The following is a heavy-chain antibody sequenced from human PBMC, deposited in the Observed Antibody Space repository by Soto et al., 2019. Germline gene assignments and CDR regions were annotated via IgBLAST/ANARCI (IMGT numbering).Heavy chain of an antibody. V-gene: IGHV3-33*01. D-gene: IGHD5-18*01. CDR1: GFTFSSYG. CDR2: IWYDGSNK. Sequence: QVQLVESGGGVVQPERSLRLSCAASGFTFSSYGMHWVRQAPGKGLEWVAVIWYDGSNKYYADSVKGRFTISRDNSKNTLYLQMNSLRAEDTAVYYCARDPRLTAPPSWYFDYWGQGTLVTVSS. J-gene: IGHJ4*02. CDR3: ARDPRLTAPPSWYFDY.